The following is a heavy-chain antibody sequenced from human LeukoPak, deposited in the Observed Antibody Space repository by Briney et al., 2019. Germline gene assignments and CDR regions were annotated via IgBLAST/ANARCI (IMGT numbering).Heavy chain of an antibody. V-gene: IGHV3-23*01. Sequence: GGSLRLSCAGSGFTFSNAWMSWVRQAPGKGLEWVSAISNDGGGTNYADFVKGRFTISRDNSKNTLFLQMNSLRAEDTALYYCAKGSSGYFVDLWGQGTLVTVSS. CDR1: GFTFSNAW. D-gene: IGHD3-22*01. CDR3: AKGSSGYFVDL. CDR2: ISNDGGGT. J-gene: IGHJ5*02.